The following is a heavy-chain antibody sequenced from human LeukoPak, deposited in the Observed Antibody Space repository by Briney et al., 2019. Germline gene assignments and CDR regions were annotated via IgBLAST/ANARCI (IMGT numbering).Heavy chain of an antibody. J-gene: IGHJ3*02. CDR2: INYSEKP. V-gene: IGHV4-38-2*02. Sequence: SETLSLTCSVSGYSIRSGYHWAWIRQPPGKGLEWIGSINYSEKPYYNPSLKSRVTISVDTSKNQFSLKMTSVTAADTAVFYCARFTGYCSGTSCYPNAFDIWGQGTMVTVSS. CDR3: ARFTGYCSGTSCYPNAFDI. CDR1: GYSIRSGYH. D-gene: IGHD2-2*01.